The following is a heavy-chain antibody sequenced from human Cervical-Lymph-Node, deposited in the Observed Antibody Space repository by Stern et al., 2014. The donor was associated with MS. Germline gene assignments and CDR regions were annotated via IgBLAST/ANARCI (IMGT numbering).Heavy chain of an antibody. J-gene: IGHJ4*02. CDR3: ASAYRAS. CDR2: INGDGTVS. V-gene: IGHV3-74*02. CDR1: GFNFRTYW. Sequence: EVQLVESGGGIVQPGGSLMISCVASGFNFRTYWMHWVRQGPGKGREWVSRINGDGTVSTYADSVRGRFTISRNNANNTMSLQLDNLRVEDTAIYYCASAYRASWGQGTLVTVST. D-gene: IGHD1-1*01.